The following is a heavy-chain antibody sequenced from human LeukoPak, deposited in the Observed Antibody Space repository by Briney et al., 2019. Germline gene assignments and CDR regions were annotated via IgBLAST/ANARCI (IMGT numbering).Heavy chain of an antibody. J-gene: IGHJ4*02. Sequence: GGSLRLSCAASGFTFSSYGMHWVRQAPGKGLEWVAVISYDGSNKYYADSVKGRFTISRDNSKNTPYLQMNSLRAEYTAVYYCAKATWGEIDYWGQGTLVTVSS. CDR2: ISYDGSNK. CDR3: AKATWGEIDY. CDR1: GFTFSSYG. D-gene: IGHD3-16*01. V-gene: IGHV3-30*18.